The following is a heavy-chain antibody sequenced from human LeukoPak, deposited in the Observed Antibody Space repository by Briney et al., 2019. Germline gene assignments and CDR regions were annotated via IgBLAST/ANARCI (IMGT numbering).Heavy chain of an antibody. V-gene: IGHV4-4*07. J-gene: IGHJ4*02. Sequence: KPSETLSLTCTVSGGSISSYYWGWVRQPAGKGLEWFGRIYTSGSTNYNPSLKSRVTMSVDTSKNQFSLKLSSVTAADTAVYYCARDRGNWNYPLDYWGQGTLVTVSS. CDR2: IYTSGST. CDR3: ARDRGNWNYPLDY. D-gene: IGHD1-7*01. CDR1: GGSISSYY.